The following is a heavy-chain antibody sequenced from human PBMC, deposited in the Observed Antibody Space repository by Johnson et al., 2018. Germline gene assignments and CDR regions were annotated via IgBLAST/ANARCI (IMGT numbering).Heavy chain of an antibody. J-gene: IGHJ6*03. Sequence: QVQLQESGPGLVKPSETLSLTCTVSGGSISSYYWSWIRQPPGKGLEWIGYIYYSGSTNYNPSLKSRVTISVDTSKNQFSLKLSSVTAADTAVYYCAGDRSSSWVEGYYCYRDVWGKGTTVTVSS. CDR2: IYYSGST. V-gene: IGHV4-59*01. CDR3: AGDRSSSWVEGYYCYRDV. CDR1: GGSISSYY. D-gene: IGHD6-13*01.